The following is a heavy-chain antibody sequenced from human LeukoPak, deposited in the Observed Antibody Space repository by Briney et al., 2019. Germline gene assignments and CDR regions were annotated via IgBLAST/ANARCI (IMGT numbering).Heavy chain of an antibody. CDR1: GFTFSSYE. Sequence: GGSLRLSCAASGFTFSSYEMNGVRQAPGKGLEWVSYISSSGSTIYYADSVKGRFTISRDNAKNSLYLQMNSLRAEDTAVYYCAQLGITMIGGVWGKGTTVTISS. D-gene: IGHD3-10*02. CDR3: AQLGITMIGGV. CDR2: ISSSGSTI. V-gene: IGHV3-48*03. J-gene: IGHJ6*04.